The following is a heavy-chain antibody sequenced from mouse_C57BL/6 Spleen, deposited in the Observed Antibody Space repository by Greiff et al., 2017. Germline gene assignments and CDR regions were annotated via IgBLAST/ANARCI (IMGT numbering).Heavy chain of an antibody. CDR3: AVTTVVAPDWYFEV. D-gene: IGHD1-1*01. J-gene: IGHJ1*03. CDR1: GYSFTDYN. Sequence: EVQLQQSGPELVKPGASVKISCKASGYSFTDYNMNWVKQSNGKSLEWIGVINPNYGTTSYNQKFKGKATLTVDQSSSTAYMQLNSLTSEDSAVYYCAVTTVVAPDWYFEVWGTGTTVTVSS. CDR2: INPNYGTT. V-gene: IGHV1-39*01.